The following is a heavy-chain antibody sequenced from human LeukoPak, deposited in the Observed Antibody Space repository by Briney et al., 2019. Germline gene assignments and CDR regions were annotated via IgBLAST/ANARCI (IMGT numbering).Heavy chain of an antibody. V-gene: IGHV3-74*01. Sequence: GGSLRLSCAASGFTFSSYWMHWVRQALRKGLVWVSRINSDECGTSYADSVKGRFTISRDNAKNTLYLQMNSLRAEDTAVYYCAREYCSGGSCYWDYYYYGMDVWGQGTTVTVSS. J-gene: IGHJ6*02. CDR1: GFTFSSYW. CDR2: INSDECGT. D-gene: IGHD2-15*01. CDR3: AREYCSGGSCYWDYYYYGMDV.